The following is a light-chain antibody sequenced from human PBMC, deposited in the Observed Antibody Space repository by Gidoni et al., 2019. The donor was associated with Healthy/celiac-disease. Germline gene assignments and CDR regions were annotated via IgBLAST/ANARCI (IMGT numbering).Light chain of an antibody. J-gene: IGKJ4*01. V-gene: IGKV3-11*01. CDR2: DAS. Sequence: PGERATLSCRASQRVSSYLAWYQQKPGQAPRLLFYDASNRATGIPARFSGSGSGTDFTLTISSLEPEDFAVYYCQQRSNWPPSFGGGTKVEIK. CDR1: QRVSSY. CDR3: QQRSNWPPS.